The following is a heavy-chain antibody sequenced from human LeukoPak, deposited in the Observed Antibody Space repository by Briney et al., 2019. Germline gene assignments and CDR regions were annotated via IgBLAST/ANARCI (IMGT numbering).Heavy chain of an antibody. CDR2: ISSSSSYI. D-gene: IGHD3-10*02. J-gene: IGHJ6*04. Sequence: GGSLRLSCAASGFTFSSYSMNWVRQAPGKGLEWVSSISSSSSYIYYADSVKGRFTISRDNAKNSLYLQMNSLRAEDTAVYYCAELGINMIGGVWGKGTTVTISS. CDR3: AELGINMIGGV. V-gene: IGHV3-21*01. CDR1: GFTFSSYS.